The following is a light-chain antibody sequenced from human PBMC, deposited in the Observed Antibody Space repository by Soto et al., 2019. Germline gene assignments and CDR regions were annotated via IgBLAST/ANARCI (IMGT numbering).Light chain of an antibody. CDR1: QSVSSY. CDR3: QQYNNWPPWT. CDR2: DAS. Sequence: EIVLTQSPATLSLSPGERATLSCRASQSVSSYLAWYQQKTGQAPRLLIYDASNRATGIPARISGSGSGTDFTPTTSSIEPEDFAVYYCQQYNNWPPWTFGQGTKVDI. J-gene: IGKJ1*01. V-gene: IGKV3-11*01.